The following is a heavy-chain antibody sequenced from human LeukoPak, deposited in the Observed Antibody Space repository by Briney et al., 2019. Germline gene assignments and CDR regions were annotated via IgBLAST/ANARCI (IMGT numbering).Heavy chain of an antibody. V-gene: IGHV3-7*01. CDR1: GFTFSSYW. Sequence: PGGSLRLSCAASGFTFSSYWMSWVRQAPGKGLEWVANIKQDGSEKYYVDSVKGRFTISRDNAKNSLYLQMNSLRAEDTAVYYCARDEYCGGDCYSGLHKLWLGPHAFDIWGQGTMVTVSS. CDR2: IKQDGSEK. CDR3: ARDEYCGGDCYSGLHKLWLGPHAFDI. J-gene: IGHJ3*02. D-gene: IGHD2-21*02.